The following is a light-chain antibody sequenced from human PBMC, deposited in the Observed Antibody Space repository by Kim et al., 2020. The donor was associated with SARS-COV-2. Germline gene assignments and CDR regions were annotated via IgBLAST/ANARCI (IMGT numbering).Light chain of an antibody. V-gene: IGLV3-21*04. Sequence: APGKTARITCGGNNIGSNSVRWYQQKPGQAPVLVIYYDSDRPSGIPERFSGSNSGNTATLTISRVEAGDEADYYCQVWDSSSDHVVFGGGTQLTVL. CDR3: QVWDSSSDHVV. J-gene: IGLJ2*01. CDR1: NIGSNS. CDR2: YDS.